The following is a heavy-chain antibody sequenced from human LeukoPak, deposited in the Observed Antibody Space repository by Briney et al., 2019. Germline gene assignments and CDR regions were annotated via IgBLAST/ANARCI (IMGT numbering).Heavy chain of an antibody. CDR1: GFTFSSYA. CDR3: AKDKSGPYSSGYFDY. D-gene: IGHD6-19*01. CDR2: ISGSGGST. J-gene: IGHJ4*02. V-gene: IGHV3-23*01. Sequence: GSLRLSCAASGFTFSSYAMSWVRQAPGKGLEWVSAISGSGGSTYYADSVKGRFTISRDNSKNTLYLQMNSLRAEDTAVYYCAKDKSGPYSSGYFDYWGQGTLVTVSS.